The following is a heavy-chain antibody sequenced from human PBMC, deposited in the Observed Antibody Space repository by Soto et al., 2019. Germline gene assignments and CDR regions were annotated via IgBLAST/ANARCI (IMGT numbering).Heavy chain of an antibody. D-gene: IGHD2-15*01. CDR2: IVVASGQT. CDR1: GSGFIRSG. CDR3: SADRPDIGVGWWV. J-gene: IGHJ6*02. V-gene: IGHV1-58*02. Sequence: ASVKVSCKASGSGFIRSGIQWVRQAHGQRLEWIGWIVVASGQTNYAQNFRGRVAITRDTSTATAYIELTGLTSEDTAVYFCSADRPDIGVGWWVWGQGTTVTVPS.